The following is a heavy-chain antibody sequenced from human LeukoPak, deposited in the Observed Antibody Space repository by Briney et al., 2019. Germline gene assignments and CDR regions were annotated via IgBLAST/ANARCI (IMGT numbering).Heavy chain of an antibody. CDR3: ASEGMITFGGVIVMGGGYSDY. D-gene: IGHD3-16*02. J-gene: IGHJ4*02. Sequence: PSETLSLTCTVSGGSVSSGSYYWSWIRQPPGKGLEWIGYIYYSGSTNYNPSLKSRVTISVDTSKNQFSLKLSSVTAADTAVYYCASEGMITFGGVIVMGGGYSDYWGQGTLVTVSS. V-gene: IGHV4-61*01. CDR2: IYYSGST. CDR1: GGSVSSGSYY.